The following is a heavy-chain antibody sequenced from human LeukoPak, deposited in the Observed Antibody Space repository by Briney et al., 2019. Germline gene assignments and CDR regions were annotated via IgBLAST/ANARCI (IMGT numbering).Heavy chain of an antibody. CDR3: ASASRGVYFDSSGYSDY. D-gene: IGHD3-22*01. CDR2: IRYDGSNK. V-gene: IGHV3-30*02. CDR1: GFSFNSYG. J-gene: IGHJ4*02. Sequence: PGGSLRLSCAASGFSFNSYGMHWVRQAPGKGLEWVTFIRYDGSNKYYGDSVKGRFTISRDNSKNTLYLQMNSLRVEDTAVYYCASASRGVYFDSSGYSDYWGQGTLVTVSS.